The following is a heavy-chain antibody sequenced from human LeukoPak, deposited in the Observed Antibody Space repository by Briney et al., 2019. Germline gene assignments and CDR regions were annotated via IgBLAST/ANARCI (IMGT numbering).Heavy chain of an antibody. D-gene: IGHD6-13*01. CDR2: IYYSGST. CDR1: GYSINSSYY. Sequence: SETLSLTCTVSGYSINSSYYWGWIRQPPGKGLEWIGSIYYSGSTYYNPSLKSRVTISVDTSKNQFSLKLSSVTAADTAVYYCARDATGIAAAGTKGWFDPWGQGTLVTVSS. V-gene: IGHV4-38-2*02. J-gene: IGHJ5*02. CDR3: ARDATGIAAAGTKGWFDP.